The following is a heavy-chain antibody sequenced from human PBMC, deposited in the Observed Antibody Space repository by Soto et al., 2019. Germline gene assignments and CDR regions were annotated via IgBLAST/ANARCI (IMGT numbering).Heavy chain of an antibody. CDR1: GLTLSGYA. CDR2: ISSNGVGT. J-gene: IGHJ6*03. CDR3: ARRARPDFYYMDV. D-gene: IGHD6-6*01. Sequence: GGSLRLSCAASGLTLSGYAMDWVRQAPGKGLEYVSGISSNGVGTYYANSVQGRFTISGDNSKNTVYLQMGSLRPEDMAVYYCARRARPDFYYMDVWGKGTTVTVSS. V-gene: IGHV3-64*01.